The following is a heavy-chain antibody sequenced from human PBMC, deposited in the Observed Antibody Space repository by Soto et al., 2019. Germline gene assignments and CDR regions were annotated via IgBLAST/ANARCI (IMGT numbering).Heavy chain of an antibody. CDR3: ARVWGYSGYDSYYYYGMDV. CDR1: GGSISSGDYY. D-gene: IGHD5-12*01. Sequence: QVQLQESGPGLVKPSQTLSLTCTVSGGSISSGDYYWSWIRQPPGKGLEWIGYIYYSGSTYYNPSLKGRVTISVDTSKNQFSLKLSSVTAADTAVYYCARVWGYSGYDSYYYYGMDVWGQGTTVTVSS. V-gene: IGHV4-30-4*01. CDR2: IYYSGST. J-gene: IGHJ6*02.